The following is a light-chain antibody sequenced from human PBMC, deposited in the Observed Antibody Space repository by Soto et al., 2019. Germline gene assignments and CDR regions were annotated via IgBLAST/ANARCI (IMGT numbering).Light chain of an antibody. CDR1: SSDVGAFYY. CDR2: EVS. V-gene: IGLV2-14*01. J-gene: IGLJ1*01. Sequence: QSVLTQPASVSGSPGQSITISCTGTSSDVGAFYYVSWYQQHLGKAPKLMISEVSSRPSGVSYRFSGSKSGNTASLTISGLQAEDEADYYCSSYTTTSTAVFGTGTKVTVL. CDR3: SSYTTTSTAV.